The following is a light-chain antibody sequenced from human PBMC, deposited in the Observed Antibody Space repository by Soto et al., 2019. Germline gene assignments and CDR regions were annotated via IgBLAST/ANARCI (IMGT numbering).Light chain of an antibody. CDR2: GAS. V-gene: IGKV3-20*01. Sequence: EIVLTQSPGTLSLSPGERATLSCRASQSVSSSNLAWYQQKPGQAPRLLIYGASTRATGIPDRFSGSGSGTDFTLTISRLEPEGFAVYYCQQYGSSPITFGQGTRLEIK. J-gene: IGKJ5*01. CDR1: QSVSSSN. CDR3: QQYGSSPIT.